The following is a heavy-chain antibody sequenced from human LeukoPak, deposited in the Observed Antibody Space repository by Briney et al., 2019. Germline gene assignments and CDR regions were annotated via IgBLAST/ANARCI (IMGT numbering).Heavy chain of an antibody. V-gene: IGHV4-34*01. D-gene: IGHD3-9*01. CDR2: INHSGST. CDR1: GGSFSGYY. J-gene: IGHJ4*02. CDR3: ARGGLRYFDWLHRSYYFDY. Sequence: SETLSLTCAVYGGSFSGYYWSWIRQPPGMGLEWIGEINHSGSTNYNPSLKSRVTISVDTSKNQFSLKLSSVTAADTAVYYCARGGLRYFDWLHRSYYFDYWGQGTLVTVSS.